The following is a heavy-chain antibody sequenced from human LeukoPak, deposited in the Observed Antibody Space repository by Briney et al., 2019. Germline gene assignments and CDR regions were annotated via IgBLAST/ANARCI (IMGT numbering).Heavy chain of an antibody. CDR3: ARLTGYYDILTGYRSNPYYFDY. Sequence: SETLSFTCTVSGGSISSSSYYWGWIRQPPGKGLEWIGSIYYSGSTYYNPSLKSRVTISVDTSKNQFSLKLSSVTAADTAVYYCARLTGYYDILTGYRSNPYYFDYWGQGTLVTVSS. CDR2: IYYSGST. D-gene: IGHD3-9*01. J-gene: IGHJ4*02. V-gene: IGHV4-39*01. CDR1: GGSISSSSYY.